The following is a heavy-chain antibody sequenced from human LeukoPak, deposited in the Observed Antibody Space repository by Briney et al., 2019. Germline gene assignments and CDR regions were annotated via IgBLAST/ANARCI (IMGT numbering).Heavy chain of an antibody. CDR3: ARPYYYDSSGYYDIYFDY. Sequence: GGSLRLSCAASGFTFSSYSMNWVRQAPGKGLEWVSSISSSSSTIYYADSVKGRFTISRDNAKNSLYLQMNSLRAEDTAVYYCARPYYYDSSGYYDIYFDYWGQGTLVTVSS. D-gene: IGHD3-22*01. J-gene: IGHJ4*02. CDR1: GFTFSSYS. V-gene: IGHV3-48*01. CDR2: ISSSSSTI.